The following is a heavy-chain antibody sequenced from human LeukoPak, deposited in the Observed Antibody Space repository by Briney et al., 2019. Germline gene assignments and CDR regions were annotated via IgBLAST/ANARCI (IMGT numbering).Heavy chain of an antibody. J-gene: IGHJ4*02. CDR3: ARVNPYCSGGGCSYYFDY. V-gene: IGHV4-61*02. CDR1: GGSISSSSYY. Sequence: KTSETLSLTCTVSGGSISSSSYYWSWIRQPAGKGLEWIGRIYTSGSTNYNPSLKSRVTISVDTSKNQFSLKLSSVTAADTAVYYCARVNPYCSGGGCSYYFDYWGQGTLVTVSS. CDR2: IYTSGST. D-gene: IGHD2-15*01.